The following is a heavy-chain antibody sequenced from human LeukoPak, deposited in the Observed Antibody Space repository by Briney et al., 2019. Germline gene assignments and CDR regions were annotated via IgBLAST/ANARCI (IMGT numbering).Heavy chain of an antibody. V-gene: IGHV3-33*01. CDR3: ARAPSPPPFDP. CDR2: IWYDGSNK. J-gene: IGHJ5*02. CDR1: GFTFSSYG. Sequence: GRSLRLSCAASGFTFSSYGMHWVRQAPGKGLEWVAVIWYDGSNKYYADSVKGRFTISRDNSKNTLYLQMNSLRAEDTAVYYCARAPSPPPFDPWGQGTLVTVSS.